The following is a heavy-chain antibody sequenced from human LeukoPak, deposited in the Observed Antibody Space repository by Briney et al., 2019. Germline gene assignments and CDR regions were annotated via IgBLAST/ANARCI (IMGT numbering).Heavy chain of an antibody. V-gene: IGHV4-34*01. CDR3: ARGGMVRGTIDY. CDR2: INHSGST. J-gene: IGHJ4*02. D-gene: IGHD3-10*01. Sequence: SETLSLTCAVYGGSFSGYYWSWIRQPPGKGLEWIGEINHSGSTNYNPSLKSRVTISVDTSKNQFSLKLSSVTAADTAVYYCARGGMVRGTIDYWGQGTLVIVTA. CDR1: GGSFSGYY.